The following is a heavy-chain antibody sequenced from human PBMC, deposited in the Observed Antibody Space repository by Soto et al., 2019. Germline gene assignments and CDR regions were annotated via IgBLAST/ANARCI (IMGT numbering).Heavy chain of an antibody. V-gene: IGHV3-30*14. CDR3: ARGGRLRHFDY. CDR2: ISYDGSDK. CDR1: GFTFSSYA. Sequence: QVQVVESGGGVVQPGRALRLSCAASGFTFSSYAMHWVRQAPGKGLEWVAIISYDGSDKYYADSVKGRFTISRDNSKNTLYLQMNSLRTEDTAVYYSARGGRLRHFDYWGQGTLVTVSS. D-gene: IGHD5-12*01. J-gene: IGHJ4*02.